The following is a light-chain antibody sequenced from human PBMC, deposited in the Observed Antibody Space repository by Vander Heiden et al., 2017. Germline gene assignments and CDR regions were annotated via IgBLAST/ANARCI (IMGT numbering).Light chain of an antibody. CDR1: TSDVGGYNY. J-gene: IGLJ1*01. Sequence: LTQPASVSGSPGHSITISCTGTTSDVGGYNYVSWYQQHPGKAPKLMIYDVSNRPSGVSNRFSGSKSGNTASLTISGLQAEDEADYYCSSYTSSSTPYVFGTGTKVTVL. CDR2: DVS. CDR3: SSYTSSSTPYV. V-gene: IGLV2-14*03.